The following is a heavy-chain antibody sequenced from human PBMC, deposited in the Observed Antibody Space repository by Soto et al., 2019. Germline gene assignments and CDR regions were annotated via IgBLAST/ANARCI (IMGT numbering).Heavy chain of an antibody. Sequence: SETLSLTCTVSGGSIRSYYWSWIRQPPGKGLELVGYFYYSGGTNYNPSLKSRVTITADTSKNKFSLTLSSVTAADTAVYYCASSDSSGNYNYYYYGMDVWGQATRVNDSS. CDR3: ASSDSSGNYNYYYYGMDV. J-gene: IGHJ6*02. CDR1: GGSIRSYY. D-gene: IGHD3-22*01. CDR2: FYYSGGT. V-gene: IGHV4-59*01.